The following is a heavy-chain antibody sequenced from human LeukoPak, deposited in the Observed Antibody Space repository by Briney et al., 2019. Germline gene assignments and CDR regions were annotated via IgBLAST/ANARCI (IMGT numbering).Heavy chain of an antibody. Sequence: SETLSLTCTVSGDSISSGDYYWSWIRQPPGKGLEWIGYIYYSGSTYYNPSLKSRVTISVDTSKNQFSLKLSSVTAADTAVYYCARVGEDYDSSGYFDYWGQGTLVTVSS. V-gene: IGHV4-30-4*01. CDR1: GDSISSGDYY. CDR2: IYYSGST. CDR3: ARVGEDYDSSGYFDY. D-gene: IGHD3-22*01. J-gene: IGHJ4*02.